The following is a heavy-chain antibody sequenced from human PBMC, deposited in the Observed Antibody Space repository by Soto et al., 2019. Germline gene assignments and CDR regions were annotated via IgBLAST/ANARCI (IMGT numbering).Heavy chain of an antibody. V-gene: IGHV4-4*07. J-gene: IGHJ6*02. CDR1: GASVTSYY. D-gene: IGHD2-8*01. CDR3: ARDGVGPHGMDV. CDR2: SYTSGNT. Sequence: QVQLQGSDPRLLKPSETLSLTCTVSGASVTSYYWSWIRQPAGKGLDWIGRSYTSGNTDYNPYLKSRVTLSLDTSKNKVYLKLSSVTAADTAIYYCARDGVGPHGMDVWGQGTTVTVSS.